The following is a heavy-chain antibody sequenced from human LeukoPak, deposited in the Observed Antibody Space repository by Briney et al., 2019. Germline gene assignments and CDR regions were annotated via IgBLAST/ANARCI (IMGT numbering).Heavy chain of an antibody. D-gene: IGHD1-7*01. CDR3: ATAGNYRFDY. Sequence: GGSLRLSCAASGFTFSSYAMSWVRQASGKGLVWVSRINSDGSTTNYADSVKGRFTISRDNAKNTLYLQMDSLRADDTAVYYCATAGNYRFDYWGQGTLVTVSS. V-gene: IGHV3-74*01. J-gene: IGHJ4*02. CDR2: INSDGSTT. CDR1: GFTFSSYA.